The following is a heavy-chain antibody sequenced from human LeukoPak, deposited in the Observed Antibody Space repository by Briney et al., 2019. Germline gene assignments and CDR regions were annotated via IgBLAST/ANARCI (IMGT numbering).Heavy chain of an antibody. Sequence: PSETLSLTCTVSGASISNYYWSWIRQTPEKGLEWMGHIHSSGGSSYYPSLKSRLTLSVDTSRNQLSLKLPSVTAADTAVYFCARPGSYHDFWGQGALVTVS. J-gene: IGHJ4*02. D-gene: IGHD1-26*01. V-gene: IGHV4-4*09. CDR1: GASISNYY. CDR2: IHSSGGS. CDR3: ARPGSYHDF.